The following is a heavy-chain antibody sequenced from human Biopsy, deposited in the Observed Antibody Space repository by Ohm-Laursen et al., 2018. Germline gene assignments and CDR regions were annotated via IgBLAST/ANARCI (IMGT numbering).Heavy chain of an antibody. Sequence: SDTLSLTCPVSGGSISSDYWSWIRQTPGKGLEWIGYIYYSGSTNYNPSLKSRVTISVDTSKNQSSLRLNSVTAADTAVYYCARATNSTGWPYYYFYGMDVWGQGTTVTVSS. CDR2: IYYSGST. V-gene: IGHV4-59*07. J-gene: IGHJ6*02. CDR3: ARATNSTGWPYYYFYGMDV. D-gene: IGHD2/OR15-2a*01. CDR1: GGSISSDY.